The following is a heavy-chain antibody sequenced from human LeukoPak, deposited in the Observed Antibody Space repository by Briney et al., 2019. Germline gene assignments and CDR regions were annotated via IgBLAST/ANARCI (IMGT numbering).Heavy chain of an antibody. CDR2: ISSRGTSV. D-gene: IGHD2-2*01. CDR1: GFSFSTFG. V-gene: IGHV3-48*01. J-gene: IGHJ4*02. Sequence: WGSLRLPCTASGFSFSTFGMNWVRQAPGKGLEWISYISSRGTSVFYADSVKGRLTVSRDNDKNSLHLQMNSLRVEDTAVYYCARGGDCTNATCYARSSFGHWGQGSLVAVSS. CDR3: ARGGDCTNATCYARSSFGH.